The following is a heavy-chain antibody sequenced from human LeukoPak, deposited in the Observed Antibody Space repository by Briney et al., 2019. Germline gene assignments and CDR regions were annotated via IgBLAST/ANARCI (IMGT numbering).Heavy chain of an antibody. V-gene: IGHV1-69*01. D-gene: IGHD2-2*01. CDR3: ARGRYCSSTSCYVPSPHFDY. CDR2: IIPIFGTA. CDR1: GGTFSSYA. Sequence: ASVKVSCKASGGTFSSYAISWVRQAPGQGLEWMGGIIPIFGTANYAQKFQGRVTITADESTGTAYMELSSLRSEDTAVYYCARGRYCSSTSCYVPSPHFDYWGQGTLVTVPS. J-gene: IGHJ4*02.